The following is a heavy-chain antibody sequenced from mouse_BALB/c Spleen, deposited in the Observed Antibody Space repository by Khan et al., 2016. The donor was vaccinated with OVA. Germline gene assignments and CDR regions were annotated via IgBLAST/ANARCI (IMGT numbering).Heavy chain of an antibody. CDR1: GFTFSSYA. J-gene: IGHJ4*01. V-gene: IGHV5-6-5*01. Sequence: EVQVVESGGGLVKPGGSLKLSCAASGFTFSSYAVSWIRQTPEKRLEWVASINSGGSTYYPDSVQGRFTISRDDARNILYLQMSSLRSEDTAMYYCTRLVDYWGQGTSVTVSS. CDR3: TRLVDY. CDR2: INSGGST.